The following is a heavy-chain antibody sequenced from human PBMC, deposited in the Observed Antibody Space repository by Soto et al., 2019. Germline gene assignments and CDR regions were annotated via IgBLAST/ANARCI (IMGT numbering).Heavy chain of an antibody. Sequence: SETLSLTCAVSGYSISSGYYWGWIRQPPGKGLEWIGSIYHSGSTYYNPSLKSRVTISVDKSKNQLSLKLSYVTAADTAVYYCARGNYDFAGGRAFDIWGQGTMVT. D-gene: IGHD3-3*01. V-gene: IGHV4-38-2*01. CDR2: IYHSGST. CDR1: GYSISSGYY. J-gene: IGHJ3*02. CDR3: ARGNYDFAGGRAFDI.